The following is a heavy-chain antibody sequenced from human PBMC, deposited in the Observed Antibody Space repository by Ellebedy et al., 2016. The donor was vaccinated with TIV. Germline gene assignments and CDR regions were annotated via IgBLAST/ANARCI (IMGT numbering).Heavy chain of an antibody. J-gene: IGHJ4*02. CDR1: GYSFTSYW. Sequence: GESLKISCKGSGYSFTSYWIGWVRQMPGKGLEWMGIIYPGDSDTRYIPSFQGQVTISADKSISTAYLQWSSLKASDTAMYYCTRSCCRDGYKFDSWGQGTLVTVSS. V-gene: IGHV5-51*01. CDR2: IYPGDSDT. D-gene: IGHD5-24*01. CDR3: TRSCCRDGYKFDS.